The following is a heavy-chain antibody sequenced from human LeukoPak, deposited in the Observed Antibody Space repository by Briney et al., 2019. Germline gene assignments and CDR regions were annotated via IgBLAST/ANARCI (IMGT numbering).Heavy chain of an antibody. CDR3: AKDTTAWWYHRAYMDV. J-gene: IGHJ6*03. D-gene: IGHD2-15*01. Sequence: SGGSLRLSCAASGFTFSSYAMSWVRQAPGGGPEWVSAISGSGDTTYHADSVKGRFTISRDNSENRLSLQMDSLRAEDTAVYFCAKDTTAWWYHRAYMDVWGKGTTVTVSS. CDR2: ISGSGDTT. V-gene: IGHV3-23*01. CDR1: GFTFSSYA.